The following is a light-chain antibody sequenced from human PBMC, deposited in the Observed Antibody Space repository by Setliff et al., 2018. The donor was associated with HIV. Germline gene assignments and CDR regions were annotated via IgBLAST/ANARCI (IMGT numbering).Light chain of an antibody. J-gene: IGLJ3*02. CDR1: SNDVGAHNH. Sequence: QSALTQPRSVSGSPGQSVTISCTGTSNDVGAHNHVSWYQQHPDKAPKLMIFDVTKRPSGVPDRFSGSKSGNTASLTISRLQAEDEAAYHRCSYSGPFTWLFGGGTKVTVL. CDR3: CSYSGPFTWL. CDR2: DVT. V-gene: IGLV2-11*01.